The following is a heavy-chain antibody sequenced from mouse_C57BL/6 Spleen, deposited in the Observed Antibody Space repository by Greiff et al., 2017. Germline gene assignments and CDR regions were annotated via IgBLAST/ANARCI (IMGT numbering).Heavy chain of an antibody. CDR1: GFTFSDYY. Sequence: EVKLVESGGGLVQPGGSLKLSCAASGFTFSDYYMYWVRQTPEKRLEWVAYISNGGGSTYYPDTVKGRFTISRDNAKNTLYLQMSRLKSEDTAMYYCARHNYYGSSYYFDYWGQGTTLTVSS. J-gene: IGHJ2*01. D-gene: IGHD1-1*01. CDR3: ARHNYYGSSYYFDY. V-gene: IGHV5-12*01. CDR2: ISNGGGST.